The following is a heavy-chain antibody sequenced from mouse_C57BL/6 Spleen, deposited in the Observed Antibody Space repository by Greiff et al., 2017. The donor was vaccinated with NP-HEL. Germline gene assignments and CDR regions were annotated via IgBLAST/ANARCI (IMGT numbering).Heavy chain of an antibody. CDR2: INPNNGGT. Sequence: EVKLVESGPELVKPGASVKIPCKASGYTFTDYNMDWVKQSHGKSLEWIGDINPNNGGTIYNQKFKGKATLTVDKSSSTAYMELRSLTSEDTAVYYCARGRSLFDYWGQGTTLTVSS. CDR1: GYTFTDYN. J-gene: IGHJ2*01. CDR3: ARGRSLFDY. V-gene: IGHV1-18*01.